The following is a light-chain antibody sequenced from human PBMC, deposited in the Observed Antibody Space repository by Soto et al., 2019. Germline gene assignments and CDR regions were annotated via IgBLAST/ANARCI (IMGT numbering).Light chain of an antibody. J-gene: IGKJ4*01. CDR1: QRVGRRY. Sequence: IVLTQSPGILSLSPGERATLSCRASQRVGRRYLAWYQQKPGQAPMLLIYDTSERASDIPDRFSGRGSGTDSTLTISRLVPGDFSVYYCQYQGTFGGGTKVEIK. V-gene: IGKV3-20*01. CDR3: QYQGT. CDR2: DTS.